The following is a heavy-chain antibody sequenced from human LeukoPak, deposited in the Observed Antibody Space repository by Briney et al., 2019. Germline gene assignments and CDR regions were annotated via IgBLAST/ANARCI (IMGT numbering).Heavy chain of an antibody. V-gene: IGHV3-74*01. D-gene: IGHD4-17*01. Sequence: GGSLRLSCAASGFTFSSYWMHWVRQAPGKGLVWVSRVNSDGSSTNYADSVEGRFTVSRDNAKNTLFLQMNSLRVEDTALYYCVSGDYGNYWGQGTLVTVSS. CDR2: VNSDGSST. CDR1: GFTFSSYW. J-gene: IGHJ4*02. CDR3: VSGDYGNY.